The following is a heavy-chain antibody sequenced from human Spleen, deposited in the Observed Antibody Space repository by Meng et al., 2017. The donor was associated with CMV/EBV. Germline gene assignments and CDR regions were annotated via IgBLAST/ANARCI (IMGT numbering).Heavy chain of an antibody. Sequence: SGFTVSSNSMSWVRQAPGKGLEWVSVIYSGGSTYYADSVKGRFTISRDNSKNTLYLQMNSLRAEDTAVYYCARDTFSGVQLWRYFDYWGQGTLVTVSS. CDR1: GFTVSSNS. V-gene: IGHV3-53*01. D-gene: IGHD5-18*01. CDR3: ARDTFSGVQLWRYFDY. CDR2: IYSGGST. J-gene: IGHJ4*02.